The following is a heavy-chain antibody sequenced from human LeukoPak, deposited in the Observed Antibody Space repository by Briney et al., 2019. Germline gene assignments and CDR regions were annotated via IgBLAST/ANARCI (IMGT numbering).Heavy chain of an antibody. Sequence: GGSLRPSCAASGFTVSSNYMSGVPQAPGKGLGWVSVIYSGGSTYYADSVKGRFTISRDNSKNTLYLQMNSLRAEDTAVYYCARGVLRYFDWLFDYWGQGTLVTVSS. CDR2: IYSGGST. V-gene: IGHV3-66*01. CDR1: GFTVSSNY. CDR3: ARGVLRYFDWLFDY. D-gene: IGHD3-9*01. J-gene: IGHJ4*02.